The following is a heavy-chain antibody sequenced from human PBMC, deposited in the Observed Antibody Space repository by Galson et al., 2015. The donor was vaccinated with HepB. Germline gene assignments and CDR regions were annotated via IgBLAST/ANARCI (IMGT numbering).Heavy chain of an antibody. J-gene: IGHJ5*02. Sequence: SLRLSCAASGSTFSSYSMNWVRQAPGKGLEWVSSISSSSSYIYYADSVKGRFTISRDNAKNSLYLQMNSLRAEDTAVYYCARVVSSSWYTNWFDPWGQGTLVTVSS. CDR2: ISSSSSYI. V-gene: IGHV3-21*01. D-gene: IGHD6-13*01. CDR1: GSTFSSYS. CDR3: ARVVSSSWYTNWFDP.